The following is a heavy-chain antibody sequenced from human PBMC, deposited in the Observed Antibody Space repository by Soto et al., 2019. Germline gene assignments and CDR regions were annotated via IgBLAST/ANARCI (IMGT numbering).Heavy chain of an antibody. CDR1: GYTFTGHY. CDR3: GRGRSGQIVVFY. Sequence: ASVQVSCKASGYTFTGHYIHWVRQAPEQGPEWMGEIGPESGATRYAQKFQGRVTMTRDTAITTVYMELKNLSPDDTAVYYCGRGRSGQIVVFYWGQGTPVTVSS. J-gene: IGHJ4*02. D-gene: IGHD1-26*01. V-gene: IGHV1-2*02. CDR2: IGPESGAT.